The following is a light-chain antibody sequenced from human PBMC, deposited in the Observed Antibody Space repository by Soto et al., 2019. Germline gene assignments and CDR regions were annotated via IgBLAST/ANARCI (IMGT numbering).Light chain of an antibody. J-gene: IGLJ1*01. Sequence: DLTQAPSASGIPGQRVSISCSRSSSNIGSNYVYWYQQLPGTAPKLLIYRNNQRPSGVSNRFSASKSGNTASLTISGLQAEDEADYYCSSYTTSSTFVFGTGTKVTVL. CDR3: SSYTTSSTFV. V-gene: IGLV1-47*01. CDR2: RNN. CDR1: SSNIGSNY.